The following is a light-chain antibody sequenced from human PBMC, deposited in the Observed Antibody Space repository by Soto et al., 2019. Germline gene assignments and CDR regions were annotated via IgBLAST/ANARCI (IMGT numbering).Light chain of an antibody. CDR2: LNTDGSH. V-gene: IGLV4-69*01. CDR1: SGHDNYA. Sequence: QSVLTQSPSASASLGASVTLTCTLSSGHDNYAIAWHQQQPEKGPRYLMKLNTDGSHNKGDGIPDRFSGSSSGAERYLTISTLQSEDEADYYCQTWGTGPVIFGGGTQLTVL. J-gene: IGLJ2*01. CDR3: QTWGTGPVI.